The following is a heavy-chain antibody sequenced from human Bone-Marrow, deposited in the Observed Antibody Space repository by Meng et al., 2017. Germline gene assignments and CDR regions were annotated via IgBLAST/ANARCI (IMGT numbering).Heavy chain of an antibody. D-gene: IGHD3-10*01. CDR2: INHSGSN. J-gene: IGHJ4*02. Sequence: SETLSLTCTVSGGSISSGSYYWSWIRQPPGKGLEWIGEINHSGSNNYNPSLKRRVTISVDTSKNQFSLKLSSVTAADTAVYYCARGAGIWGQGTLVTVSS. CDR1: GGSISSGSYY. V-gene: IGHV4-39*07. CDR3: ARGAGI.